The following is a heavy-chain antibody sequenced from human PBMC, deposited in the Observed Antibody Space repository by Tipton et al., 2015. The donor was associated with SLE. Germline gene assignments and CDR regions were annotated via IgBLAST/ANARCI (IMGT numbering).Heavy chain of an antibody. V-gene: IGHV1-69*01. J-gene: IGHJ3*02. CDR3: ARGSYGSCGTRYLGQACDI. CDR1: GFTFSSYA. Sequence: SCAASGFTFSSYAISWVRQAPGQGLEWMGGIIPFFGTANFAQKFQGRVTITADESTSTAYMELSSLRSEDTAVCYCARGSYGSCGTRYLGQACDIRGQGTMVTVSS. D-gene: IGHD3-22*01. CDR2: IIPFFGTA.